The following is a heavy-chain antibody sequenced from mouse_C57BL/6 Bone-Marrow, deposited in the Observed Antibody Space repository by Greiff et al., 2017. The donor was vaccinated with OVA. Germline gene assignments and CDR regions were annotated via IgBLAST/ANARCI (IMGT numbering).Heavy chain of an antibody. CDR2: IYPGGGYT. CDR1: GYTFTNYW. J-gene: IGHJ2*01. D-gene: IGHD1-1*01. V-gene: IGHV1-63*01. Sequence: QVQLQQSGAELVRPGTSVKMSCKASGYTFTNYWIGWAKQRPGHGLEWIGDIYPGGGYTNYNAKFKGKATLTADKSSSTAYMQFSSLTSEDSAIYYCAREGYGSSFDYWGQGTTLTVSS. CDR3: AREGYGSSFDY.